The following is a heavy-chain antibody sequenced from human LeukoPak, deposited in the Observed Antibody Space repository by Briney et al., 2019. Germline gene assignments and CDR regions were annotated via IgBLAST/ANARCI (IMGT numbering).Heavy chain of an antibody. V-gene: IGHV3-64*01. J-gene: IGHJ4*02. Sequence: PGGSLRLSCAASGFSFNNYIMHWVRQPPGRGLEFVPAISSDGGSTYHANSVKGRFAISRDNSKNTLYLQMGSRRAEDMAVYYCARGRISSGWYCDYWGQGTLVTVSS. CDR2: ISSDGGST. CDR3: ARGRISSGWYCDY. CDR1: GFSFNNYI. D-gene: IGHD6-19*01.